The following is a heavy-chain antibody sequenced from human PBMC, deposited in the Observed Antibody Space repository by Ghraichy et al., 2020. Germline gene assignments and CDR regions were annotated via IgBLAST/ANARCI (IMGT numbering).Heavy chain of an antibody. V-gene: IGHV3-15*01. D-gene: IGHD3-10*01. CDR2: IKSKADGGTP. CDR1: GFSFNNAW. J-gene: IGHJ5*02. CDR3: ATLKISMVRGVIST. Sequence: GGSLRLSCAASGFSFNNAWMSWVRQAPGKGLEWIGRIKSKADGGTPDYATSLKGRFTISRDDSKKTLYLQINSLKTEDTAVYYCATLKISMVRGVISTWGQVTQVTVS.